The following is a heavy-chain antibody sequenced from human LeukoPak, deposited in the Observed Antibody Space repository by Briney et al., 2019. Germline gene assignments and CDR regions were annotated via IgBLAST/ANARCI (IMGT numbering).Heavy chain of an antibody. D-gene: IGHD3-22*01. CDR1: GGSFSGYY. CDR2: INHSVST. Sequence: PSETLSLTCAVYGGSFSGYYWSWIRQPPGKGLEWIGEINHSVSTNYNPSLKSRVTISVDTSKNQFSLKLSSVTAADTAVYYCARGGEGVVVITNYFDYWGQGTLVTVSS. V-gene: IGHV4-34*01. CDR3: ARGGEGVVVITNYFDY. J-gene: IGHJ4*02.